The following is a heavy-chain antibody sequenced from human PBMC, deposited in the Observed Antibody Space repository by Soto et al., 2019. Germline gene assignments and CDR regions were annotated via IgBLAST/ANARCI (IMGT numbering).Heavy chain of an antibody. CDR2: IDPSDSYT. D-gene: IGHD2-2*01. J-gene: IGHJ6*02. V-gene: IGHV5-10-1*01. CDR1: GYSFTSYW. Sequence: GESLKISCKGSGYSFTSYWISWVRQMPGKGLEWMGRIDPSDSYTNYSPSFQGHVTISADKSISTAYLQWSSLKASDTAMDYCARPTSRYCSSTSCNYYYGMDVWGQGTTVTVSS. CDR3: ARPTSRYCSSTSCNYYYGMDV.